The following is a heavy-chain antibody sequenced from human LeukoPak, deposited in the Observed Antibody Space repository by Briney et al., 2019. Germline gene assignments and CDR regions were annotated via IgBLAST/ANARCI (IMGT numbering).Heavy chain of an antibody. CDR2: ISSSGNAI. CDR3: ARSPGYSSGWSLIDY. D-gene: IGHD6-19*01. CDR1: GFTFSSYG. J-gene: IGHJ4*02. V-gene: IGHV3-48*01. Sequence: PGRSLRLSCAASGFTFSSYGMHWVRQAPGKGLEWVAYISSSGNAIYYAESVKGRFTISRDNARNSLYLQMDSLRVEDTAVYYCARSPGYSSGWSLIDYWGQGTLVTVSS.